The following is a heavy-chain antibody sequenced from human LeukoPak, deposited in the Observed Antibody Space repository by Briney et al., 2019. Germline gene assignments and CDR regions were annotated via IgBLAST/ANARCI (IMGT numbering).Heavy chain of an antibody. Sequence: ASVKVSCKASGGTFSSYAISWVRQAPGQGLEWMGRIIPILGIANYAQKFQGRVTITADKSTSTAYMELSSLRSEDTAVYYCARVPYDYVWGSYRDYWGQGTLVTVSS. CDR1: GGTFSSYA. V-gene: IGHV1-69*04. CDR3: ARVPYDYVWGSYRDY. J-gene: IGHJ4*02. CDR2: IIPILGIA. D-gene: IGHD3-16*01.